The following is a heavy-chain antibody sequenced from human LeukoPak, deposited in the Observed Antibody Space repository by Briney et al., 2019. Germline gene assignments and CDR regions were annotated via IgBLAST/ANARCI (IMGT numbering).Heavy chain of an antibody. V-gene: IGHV3-23*01. CDR2: ISGSGDKT. J-gene: IGHJ6*03. D-gene: IGHD2-15*01. CDR3: AKDTTAWWYHRAYMNV. CDR1: GFSLSTYA. Sequence: GGSLRLSCAASGFSLSTYALSWVRQAPGGGRGWVAAISGSGDKTYHADSVKGRFTISKDNSENRLSLQMDSLRAEDTAVYFCAKDTTAWWYHRAYMNVWGKGTTVTVSS.